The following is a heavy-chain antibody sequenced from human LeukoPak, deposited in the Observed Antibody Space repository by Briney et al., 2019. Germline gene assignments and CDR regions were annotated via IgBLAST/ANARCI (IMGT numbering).Heavy chain of an antibody. Sequence: ASVKVSCKASGYSFSTYSISWVRQAPGQGLEWVGSIIPYSGNANSAESLQARVTLTTDTSTNTAYLELRSLRSDDTAVYYCAREDGGNDFFDFWGQGSLVTVSS. CDR3: AREDGGNDFFDF. CDR1: GYSFSTYS. J-gene: IGHJ4*02. V-gene: IGHV1-18*01. CDR2: IIPYSGNA. D-gene: IGHD1-1*01.